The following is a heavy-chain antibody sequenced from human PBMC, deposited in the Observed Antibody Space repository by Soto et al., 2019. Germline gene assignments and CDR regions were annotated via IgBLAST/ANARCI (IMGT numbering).Heavy chain of an antibody. J-gene: IGHJ4*02. CDR3: AKNIAAGNPYYFDY. Sequence: QVQLMESGGGVVQPGRSLRLSCAASGFTFDTYGMHWVRQAPGKGLEWVALISYDGGNIYYVDSVRGRFTISRDNAKKQLYLQMNSLRAEDTAVYYCAKNIAAGNPYYFDYWGQGTLVTVSS. CDR1: GFTFDTYG. D-gene: IGHD6-13*01. V-gene: IGHV3-30*18. CDR2: ISYDGGNI.